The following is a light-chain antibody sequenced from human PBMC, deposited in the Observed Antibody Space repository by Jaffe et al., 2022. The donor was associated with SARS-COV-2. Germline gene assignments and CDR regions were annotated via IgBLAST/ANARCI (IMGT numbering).Light chain of an antibody. V-gene: IGKV3-20*01. CDR3: QQYGSSPLT. Sequence: EFVLTQSPGTLSLSPGERATLSCRASQSVSNNFLAWYRQKVGQAPRLLIYAASSRATGIPDRFSGSGSGTDFTLTISRLEPEDFAVYYCQQYGSSPLTFGGGTKVEIK. CDR2: AAS. CDR1: QSVSNNF. J-gene: IGKJ4*01.